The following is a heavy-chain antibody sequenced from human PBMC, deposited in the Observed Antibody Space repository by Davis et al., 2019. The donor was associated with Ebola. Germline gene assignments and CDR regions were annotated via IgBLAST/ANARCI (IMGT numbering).Heavy chain of an antibody. CDR2: FDPEDGET. J-gene: IGHJ6*02. V-gene: IGHV1-24*01. Sequence: AASVTVSCKVSGYTLTELSMHWVRQAPGKGLEWMGGFDPEDGETIYAQKFQGRVTMTRDTSTSTVYMELSSLRSEDTAVYYCASPLGYCSSTSCNARRYYYYGMDVWGQGTTVTVSS. CDR3: ASPLGYCSSTSCNARRYYYYGMDV. D-gene: IGHD2-2*01. CDR1: GYTLTELS.